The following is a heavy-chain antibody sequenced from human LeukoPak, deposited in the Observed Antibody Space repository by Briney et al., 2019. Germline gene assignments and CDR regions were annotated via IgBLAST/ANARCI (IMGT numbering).Heavy chain of an antibody. D-gene: IGHD3-10*01. CDR1: GFTVSSNY. J-gene: IGHJ4*02. CDR3: ARRRLVSGRDY. CDR2: IYSGGST. Sequence: SGGSLRLSCAASGFTVSSNYMSWVRQAPGKGLEWVSVIYSGGSTYYADSVKGRFTISRDNSKNTLYLQMNSLRAEDTAVYYCARRRLVSGRDYWGQGTLVTVSS. V-gene: IGHV3-53*01.